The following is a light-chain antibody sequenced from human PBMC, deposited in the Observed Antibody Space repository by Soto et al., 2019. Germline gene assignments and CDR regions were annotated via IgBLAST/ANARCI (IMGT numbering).Light chain of an antibody. J-gene: IGKJ3*01. V-gene: IGKV1-5*03. Sequence: DIQMTQSPSTLSGSVGARVTITCRASQTISSWLAWYQQKPGKAPKLLIYKAPTLKSGVPSRFSGSGSGTEFTLTISSLQPDDFATYYCQRYDMFGPGTKVDIK. CDR1: QTISSW. CDR2: KAP. CDR3: QRYDM.